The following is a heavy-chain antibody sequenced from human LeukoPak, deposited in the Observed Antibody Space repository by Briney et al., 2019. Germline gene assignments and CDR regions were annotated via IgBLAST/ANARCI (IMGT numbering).Heavy chain of an antibody. CDR3: ASGTTVVTALDY. V-gene: IGHV1-69*04. D-gene: IGHD4-23*01. CDR1: GGTFSSYA. J-gene: IGHJ4*02. CDR2: IIPIFGIA. Sequence: SVKVSCKASGGTFSSYAISWVRQAPGQGLELMWRIIPIFGIANYAQKFQGRVTITADKSTSTAYMELSSLRSEDTAVYYCASGTTVVTALDYWGQGTLVTVSS.